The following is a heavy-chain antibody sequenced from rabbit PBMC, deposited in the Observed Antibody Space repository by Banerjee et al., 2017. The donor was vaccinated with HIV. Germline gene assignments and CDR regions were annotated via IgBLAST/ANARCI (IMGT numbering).Heavy chain of an antibody. CDR3: ARGPFYYTYGYPGGTWVYFNL. CDR2: IYSGSSGNT. V-gene: IGHV1S45*01. J-gene: IGHJ4*01. Sequence: QQQLVESGGGLVKPGASLTLTCKASGFDFSSNAMCWVRQAPGKGLEWIGCIYSGSSGNTYYASWAKGRFTISKTSSTTVTLQMTSLTAADTATYFCARGPFYYTYGYPGGTWVYFNLWGPGTLVTVS. D-gene: IGHD6-1*01. CDR1: GFDFSSNA.